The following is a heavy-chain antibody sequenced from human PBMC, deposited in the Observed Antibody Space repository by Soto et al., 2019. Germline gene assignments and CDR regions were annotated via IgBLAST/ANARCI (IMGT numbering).Heavy chain of an antibody. J-gene: IGHJ3*02. Sequence: SVKVSCKASGGTFSSYAISWVRQAPGQGLEWMGGIIPIFGTANYAQKFQGRVTITADESTSTAYMELSSLRSEDTAVYYCARPNITMILNDAFDIWGQGTMVTVSS. CDR1: GGTFSSYA. CDR2: IIPIFGTA. D-gene: IGHD3-22*01. V-gene: IGHV1-69*13. CDR3: ARPNITMILNDAFDI.